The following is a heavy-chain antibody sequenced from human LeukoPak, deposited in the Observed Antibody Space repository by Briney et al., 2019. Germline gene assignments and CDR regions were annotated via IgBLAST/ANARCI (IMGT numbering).Heavy chain of an antibody. Sequence: PGGSLRLSCAASGFTFSSYWMSWVRQAPGKGLEWVANIKQDGSEKYYVDSVKGRFTISRDNAKNSLYLQMNSLRAEDTAVYYCARGRGDSSGYYGYYYYYMGVWGKGTTVTVSS. CDR1: GFTFSSYW. CDR2: IKQDGSEK. J-gene: IGHJ6*03. V-gene: IGHV3-7*01. D-gene: IGHD3-22*01. CDR3: ARGRGDSSGYYGYYYYYMGV.